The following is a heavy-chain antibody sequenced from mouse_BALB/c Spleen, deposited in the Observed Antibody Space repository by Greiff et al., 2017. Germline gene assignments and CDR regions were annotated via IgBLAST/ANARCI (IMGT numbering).Heavy chain of an antibody. CDR3: ARKYGNYRGYFDD. D-gene: IGHD2-10*02. Sequence: EVQVVESGGGLVQPGGSRTLSCAASGFTFSSFGMHWVRQAPEKGLEWVAYISSGSSTIYYADTVKGRFTISRDNPKNTLFLQMNSLRSEDTAMYYCARKYGNYRGYFDDWGAGTTVTVSA. CDR1: GFTFSSFG. CDR2: ISSGSSTI. J-gene: IGHJ1*01. V-gene: IGHV5-17*02.